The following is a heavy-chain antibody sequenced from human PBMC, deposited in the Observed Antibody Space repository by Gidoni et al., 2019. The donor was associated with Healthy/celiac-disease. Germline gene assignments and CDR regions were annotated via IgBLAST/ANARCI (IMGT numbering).Heavy chain of an antibody. V-gene: IGHV3-21*01. CDR2: ISSSSSYI. Sequence: EVQLVESGGGLVKPGGSLRLSCAASGFTFSSYSMNWVRQAPGKVLEWVSSISSSSSYIYYADSVKGRFTISRDNAKNSLYLQMNSLRAEDTAVYYCARGPYDTSEALSDYWGQGTLVTVSS. CDR1: GFTFSSYS. CDR3: ARGPYDTSEALSDY. D-gene: IGHD3-22*01. J-gene: IGHJ4*02.